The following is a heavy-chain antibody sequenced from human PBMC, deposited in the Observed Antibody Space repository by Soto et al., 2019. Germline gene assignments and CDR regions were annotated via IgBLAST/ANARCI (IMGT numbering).Heavy chain of an antibody. CDR3: ARAAAGSFDY. CDR1: GGSISSSSYY. J-gene: IGHJ4*02. D-gene: IGHD6-13*01. CDR2: IYYSGST. V-gene: IGHV4-39*01. Sequence: SETLSLTCTVSGGSISSSSYYWGWIRQPPGKGLEWIGSIYYSGSTYYNPSLKSRVTISVDTSKDQFSLKLSSVTAADTAVYYCARAAAGSFDYWGQGTLVTVSS.